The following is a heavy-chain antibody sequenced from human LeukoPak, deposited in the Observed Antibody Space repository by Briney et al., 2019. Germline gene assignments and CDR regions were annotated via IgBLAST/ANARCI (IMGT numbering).Heavy chain of an antibody. D-gene: IGHD5-18*01. CDR2: IYTSGTT. CDR1: GGSFSGYY. CDR3: ARVGSSYGSYYYMDV. J-gene: IGHJ6*03. V-gene: IGHV4-59*10. Sequence: SETLSLTCAVYGGSFSGYYWSWIRQPAGKGLEWIGHIYTSGTTNYNPSLKSRVTMSIDTSKNQFSLKLSSVTAADTAVYYCARVGSSYGSYYYMDVWGKGTTVTISS.